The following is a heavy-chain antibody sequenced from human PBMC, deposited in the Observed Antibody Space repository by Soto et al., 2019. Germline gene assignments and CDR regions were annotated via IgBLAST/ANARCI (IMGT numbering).Heavy chain of an antibody. CDR2: ISYDGNTK. V-gene: IGHV3-30-3*01. D-gene: IGHD1-7*01. Sequence: QVHLVESGGSVVQPGRSLRLSCAASGFTFSSYIMHWVRQAPGKGLEWVALISYDGNTKYHADSVKGRFTISRDNSSDTLFLLLNSLRGEDTAVYYCARVGTNYDYYYYGMDVWGQGTTVTVSS. CDR1: GFTFSSYI. J-gene: IGHJ6*02. CDR3: ARVGTNYDYYYYGMDV.